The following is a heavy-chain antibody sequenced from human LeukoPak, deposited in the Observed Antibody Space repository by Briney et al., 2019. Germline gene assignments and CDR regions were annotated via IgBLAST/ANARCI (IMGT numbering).Heavy chain of an antibody. CDR2: INPNSGGT. CDR3: ARGRRSSSPLDY. J-gene: IGHJ4*02. V-gene: IGHV1-2*02. Sequence: ASVKVSCKASGYSFNSYGINWVRQAPGQGLEWMGWINPNSGGTNYAQKFQGRVTMTRDTSISTAYMELSRLRSDDTAVYYCARGRRSSSPLDYWGQGTLVTVSS. CDR1: GYSFNSYG. D-gene: IGHD6-6*01.